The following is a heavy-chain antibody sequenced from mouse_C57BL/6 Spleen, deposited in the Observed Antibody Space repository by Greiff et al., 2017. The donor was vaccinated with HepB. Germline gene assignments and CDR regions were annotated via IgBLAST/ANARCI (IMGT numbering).Heavy chain of an antibody. CDR2: IDPSDSYT. J-gene: IGHJ1*03. Sequence: QVQLQQPGAELVMPGASVKLSCKASGYTFTSYWMHWVKQRPGQGLEWIGEIDPSDSYTNYNQKFKGKSTLTVDKSSSTAYMQLSSLTSEDSAVYYWARREVTRWYFDVWGTGTTVTVSS. D-gene: IGHD2-5*01. CDR3: ARREVTRWYFDV. CDR1: GYTFTSYW. V-gene: IGHV1-69*01.